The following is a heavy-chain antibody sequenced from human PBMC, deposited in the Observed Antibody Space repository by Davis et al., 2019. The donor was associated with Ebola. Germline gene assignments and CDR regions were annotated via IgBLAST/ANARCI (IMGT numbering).Heavy chain of an antibody. CDR3: ARDLLWFGELFLDAFDI. Sequence: GESLKISCAASGFTFSSYSMNWVRQAPGKGLEWVSSISSSSSYIYYADSVKGRFTISRDNAKNSLYLQMNSLRAEDTAVYYCARDLLWFGELFLDAFDIWGQGTSVTVSS. J-gene: IGHJ3*02. CDR1: GFTFSSYS. CDR2: ISSSSSYI. D-gene: IGHD3-10*01. V-gene: IGHV3-21*01.